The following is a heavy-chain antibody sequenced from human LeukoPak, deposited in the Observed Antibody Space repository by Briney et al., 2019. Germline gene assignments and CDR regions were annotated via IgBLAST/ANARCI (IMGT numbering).Heavy chain of an antibody. D-gene: IGHD5-12*01. Sequence: GGSLRLSCAASGFTFSTFAMHWVRQAPGKGLEWVAILSYDGSSKYYADSVKGRFTISRDNSKKTLYLQMNSLRTEDTAVYYCARSAATGRIVATFGYWGQGTLVTVSS. CDR3: ARSAATGRIVATFGY. CDR1: GFTFSTFA. J-gene: IGHJ4*02. V-gene: IGHV3-30*04. CDR2: LSYDGSSK.